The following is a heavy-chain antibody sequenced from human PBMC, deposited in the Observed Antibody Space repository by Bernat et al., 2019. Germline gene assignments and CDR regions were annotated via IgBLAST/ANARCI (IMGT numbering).Heavy chain of an antibody. D-gene: IGHD6-13*01. Sequence: QVQLVESGGGVVQPGRSLRLSCAASGFTFSSYGMHWVRQAPGKGLERVAVIWYDGSNKYYADSVKGRFTISRDNSKNTLYLQMNSLRAEDTAVYYCARDAGSSWYYFDYWGQGTLVTVSS. V-gene: IGHV3-33*01. CDR3: ARDAGSSWYYFDY. CDR2: IWYDGSNK. J-gene: IGHJ4*02. CDR1: GFTFSSYG.